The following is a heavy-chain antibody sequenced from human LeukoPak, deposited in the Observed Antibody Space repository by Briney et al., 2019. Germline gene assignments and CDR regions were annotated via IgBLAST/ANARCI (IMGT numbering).Heavy chain of an antibody. D-gene: IGHD1-1*01. CDR3: ASLQTGTNDY. CDR2: INHSGST. CDR1: GGSFSGYY. Sequence: SETLSLTCAVYGGSFSGYYWSWIRQPPGKGLEWIGEINHSGSTNYNPSLKSRVTISVDTSKNQFSLKLSSVTAADTAVYYCASLQTGTNDYWGQGTLVTVSS. V-gene: IGHV4-34*01. J-gene: IGHJ4*02.